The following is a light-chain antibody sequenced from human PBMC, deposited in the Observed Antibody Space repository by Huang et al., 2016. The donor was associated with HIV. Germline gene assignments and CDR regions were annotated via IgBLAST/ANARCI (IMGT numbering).Light chain of an antibody. CDR1: QSVGGY. V-gene: IGKV3-11*01. CDR3: QQPGS. J-gene: IGKJ2*01. Sequence: EIVLTQSPATLSLSPGERATLSCRASQSVGGYLDWYQQKPGQAPRLLIYDTSTRATGIPARFSGSGSETDFTLTISSLEPEDFAVYYCQQPGSFGQGTKVDIK. CDR2: DTS.